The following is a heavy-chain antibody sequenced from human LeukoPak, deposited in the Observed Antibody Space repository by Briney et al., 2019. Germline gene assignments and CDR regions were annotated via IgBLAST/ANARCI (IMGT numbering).Heavy chain of an antibody. CDR2: IYTSGST. CDR3: ARAGYDILTGYCGAFDI. J-gene: IGHJ3*02. D-gene: IGHD3-9*01. CDR1: GGSISSYY. Sequence: SETLSLTCTVSGGSISSYYWSWIRQPAGKGLEWIGRIYTSGSTNYNPSLKSRVSLSVDTSNNQFSLKLSSVTAADTAVYYCARAGYDILTGYCGAFDIWGQGTMVTVSS. V-gene: IGHV4-4*07.